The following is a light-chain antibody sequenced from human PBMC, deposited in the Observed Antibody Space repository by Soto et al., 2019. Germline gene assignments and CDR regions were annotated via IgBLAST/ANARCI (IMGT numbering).Light chain of an antibody. J-gene: IGKJ5*01. Sequence: EIVMTQSPATLSVSPGEGVALSCMASQSVSSSNLAWYQQKPGQAPRLLIYGASTRATGIPARFSGSGSGTEFTLTISSLQSEDFAVYYCQQYNNWPITVGQGTRLEIK. CDR1: QSVSSSN. CDR2: GAS. V-gene: IGKV3-15*01. CDR3: QQYNNWPIT.